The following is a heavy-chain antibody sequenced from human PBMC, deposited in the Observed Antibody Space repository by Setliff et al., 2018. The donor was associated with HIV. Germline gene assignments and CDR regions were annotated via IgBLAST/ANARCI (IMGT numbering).Heavy chain of an antibody. CDR3: AKSASWDLRGWLH. CDR1: GFSFSSYA. V-gene: IGHV3-23*01. CDR2: IGGSGGST. J-gene: IGHJ4*02. D-gene: IGHD6-19*01. Sequence: GGSLRLSCAANGFSFSSYAMSWVRQAPGKGLEWVSGIGGSGGSTYYADSVKGRFTMSRDYSKNTVYLQMSSLRAEDSAVYYCAKSASWDLRGWLHWGQGTPVTAPQ.